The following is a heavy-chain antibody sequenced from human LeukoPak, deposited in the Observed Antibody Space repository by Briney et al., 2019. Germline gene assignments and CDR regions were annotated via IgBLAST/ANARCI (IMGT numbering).Heavy chain of an antibody. CDR3: ARGLTVVVPAHYYFDY. Sequence: SETLSLTCAVYGGSFSGYYWSWIRQPPGKGLEWIGEINHSGSTNYNPSLKSRVTISVDTSKNQFSLKLSSVTAADTAAYYCARGLTVVVPAHYYFDYWGQGTLVTVSS. CDR2: INHSGST. CDR1: GGSFSGYY. J-gene: IGHJ4*02. V-gene: IGHV4-34*01. D-gene: IGHD2-2*01.